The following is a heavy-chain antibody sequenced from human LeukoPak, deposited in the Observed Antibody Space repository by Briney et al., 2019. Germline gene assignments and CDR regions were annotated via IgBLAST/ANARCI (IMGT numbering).Heavy chain of an antibody. D-gene: IGHD1-1*01. CDR2: IRSNGETV. J-gene: IGHJ5*02. V-gene: IGHV3-23*01. CDR3: AKGQELDDGVFDP. Sequence: PSETLSLTCGVSGGSISGTNWWSWVRQPPGQGLEWVSAIRSNGETVYNADSVKGRFTISRDNSRQTLFLQMSSLRVEDTATYYCAKGQELDDGVFDPWGQGTLVTVSS. CDR1: GGSISGTN.